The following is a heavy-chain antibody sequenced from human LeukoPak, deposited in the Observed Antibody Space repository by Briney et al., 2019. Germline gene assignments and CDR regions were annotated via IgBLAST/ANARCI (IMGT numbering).Heavy chain of an antibody. Sequence: GGSLRLSCAASGFTFSSYAMSWVRQAPGKGLEWASAISGSGGSTYYADSVKGRFTISRDNSKNTLYLQMNSLRAEDTAVYYCAKGRGFMVRGAIIDYWGQGTLVTVSS. J-gene: IGHJ4*02. V-gene: IGHV3-23*01. CDR3: AKGRGFMVRGAIIDY. CDR1: GFTFSSYA. CDR2: ISGSGGST. D-gene: IGHD3-10*01.